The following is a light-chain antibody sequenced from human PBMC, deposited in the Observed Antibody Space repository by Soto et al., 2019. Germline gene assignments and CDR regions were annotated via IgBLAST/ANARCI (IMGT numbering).Light chain of an antibody. CDR1: QTISNW. J-gene: IGKJ4*01. Sequence: IQMSQYTSTLSASVGDRVTITCRASQTISNWLAWYQQKPGKAPKVLIYDASTLDGGVPSRFSGRRSGTDFTLTISSLQPSDFATYYCQRNNSYPLTFGVGIKVDIK. V-gene: IGKV1-5*01. CDR3: QRNNSYPLT. CDR2: DAS.